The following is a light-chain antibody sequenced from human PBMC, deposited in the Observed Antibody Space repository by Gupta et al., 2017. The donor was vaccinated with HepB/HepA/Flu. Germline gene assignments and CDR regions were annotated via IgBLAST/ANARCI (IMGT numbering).Light chain of an antibody. CDR1: NLGDKY. Sequence: SYELTQPPSVSVSPGQTASITCSGDNLGDKYVCWYHQKPGQSPVLVIYRDNKRPSGIPERFSASNSGNTATLTISGTQAMDEADYNCQTWDSSSVVFGGGTELTVL. CDR2: RDN. J-gene: IGLJ2*01. CDR3: QTWDSSSVV. V-gene: IGLV3-1*01.